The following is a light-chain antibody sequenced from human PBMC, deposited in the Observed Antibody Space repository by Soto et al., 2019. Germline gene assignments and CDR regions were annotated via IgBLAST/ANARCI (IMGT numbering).Light chain of an antibody. Sequence: DIQMTQSPSTLSASVGDRVTITCRASQSISNLLAWYQQKPGKAPKLLIYKASSLESGVPSRFSGSGYGTEFTLTISSLQPGDFATYYCQQYSEYLWTFGQGTKVEIK. CDR2: KAS. CDR1: QSISNL. J-gene: IGKJ1*01. V-gene: IGKV1-5*03. CDR3: QQYSEYLWT.